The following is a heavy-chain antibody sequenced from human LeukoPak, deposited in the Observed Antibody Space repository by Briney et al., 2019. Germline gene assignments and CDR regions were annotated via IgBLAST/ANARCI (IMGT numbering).Heavy chain of an antibody. D-gene: IGHD6-13*01. Sequence: PSETLSLTCTVSGGSISSSSYCWGWIRQPPGKGLEWIGSFCFTGSTYYNPSLKSRVTTSVDTSTNQFSLKLNSVTAADTAVYYCARRPAAAGPFDYWGQGTLVTVSS. CDR1: GGSISSSSYC. CDR3: ARRPAAAGPFDY. J-gene: IGHJ4*02. V-gene: IGHV4-39*01. CDR2: FCFTGST.